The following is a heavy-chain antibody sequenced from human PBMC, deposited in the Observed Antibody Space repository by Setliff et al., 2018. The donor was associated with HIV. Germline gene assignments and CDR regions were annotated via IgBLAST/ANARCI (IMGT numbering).Heavy chain of an antibody. CDR3: ARLSCSSNSCPFDY. J-gene: IGHJ4*02. Sequence: SLTCSVSDGSMTSGSYYWGWIRQPPGKGLEWIGSVYYSGTTYYNPSLKSRLRMSVDTSKNQFTLKVISMTAADTAVYYCARLSCSSNSCPFDYWVQGTLVTVSS. V-gene: IGHV4-39*06. CDR2: VYYSGTT. D-gene: IGHD2-2*01. CDR1: DGSMTSGSYY.